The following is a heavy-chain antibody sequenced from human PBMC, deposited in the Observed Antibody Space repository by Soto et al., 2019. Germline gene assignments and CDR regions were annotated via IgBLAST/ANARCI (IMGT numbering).Heavy chain of an antibody. J-gene: IGHJ6*02. Sequence: PGGSLRLSCAASGFTFSSYAMHWVRQAPGKGLEWVTVISYDGSNIYYADSVKGRFSISRDNSKNTLYVHMNSLRPDDTAVYYCARGSAAGIYFYGMDVWGQGTTVTASS. CDR1: GFTFSSYA. CDR2: ISYDGSNI. CDR3: ARGSAAGIYFYGMDV. V-gene: IGHV3-30-3*01. D-gene: IGHD6-13*01.